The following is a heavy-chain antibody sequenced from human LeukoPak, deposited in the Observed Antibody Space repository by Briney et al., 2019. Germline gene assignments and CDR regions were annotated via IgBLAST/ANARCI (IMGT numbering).Heavy chain of an antibody. CDR1: GFTFSSYS. CDR3: ARGLEVLRFLEWLYPFDY. Sequence: GGSLRLSCAASGFTFSSYSMNWVRQAPGKGLEWVSYISSSSSTIYYADSVKGRFTISRDNAKNSLYLQMNSLRAEDTAVYYCARGLEVLRFLEWLYPFDYWGQGTLVTVSS. J-gene: IGHJ4*02. D-gene: IGHD3-3*01. V-gene: IGHV3-48*04. CDR2: ISSSSSTI.